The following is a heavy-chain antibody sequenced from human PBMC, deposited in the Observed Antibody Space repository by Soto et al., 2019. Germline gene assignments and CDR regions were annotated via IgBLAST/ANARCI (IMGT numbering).Heavy chain of an antibody. V-gene: IGHV3-7*01. CDR3: AREEADSSADLIDP. Sequence: EVQLVESGGGLVQPGGSLRRSCAASGLTFSSYWMSWVRQAPGKGLEWVANIKQDGSEKYYVDSVKGRFTISRDNAKNSLYLQMNSLRAEDTAVYYCAREEADSSADLIDPWGQGTLVTVSS. CDR2: IKQDGSEK. D-gene: IGHD6-19*01. CDR1: GLTFSSYW. J-gene: IGHJ5*02.